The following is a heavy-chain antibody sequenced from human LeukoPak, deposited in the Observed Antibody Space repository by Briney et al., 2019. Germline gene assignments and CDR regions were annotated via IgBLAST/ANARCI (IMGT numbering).Heavy chain of an antibody. V-gene: IGHV4-59*12. CDR3: ARDDNSSGWYKLFDY. J-gene: IGHJ4*02. Sequence: SETLSLTCTVSGGSISSYYWSWIRQPPGKGLEWIGYIYYSGSTNYNPSLKSRVTMSVDTSKNQFSLKLTSVTAADTAVYYCARDDNSSGWYKLFDYWGQGTLVTVSS. D-gene: IGHD6-19*01. CDR2: IYYSGST. CDR1: GGSISSYY.